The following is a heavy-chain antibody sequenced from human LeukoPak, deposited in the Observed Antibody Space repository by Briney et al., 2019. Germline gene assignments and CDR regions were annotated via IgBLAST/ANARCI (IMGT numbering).Heavy chain of an antibody. CDR2: IYYSGRT. CDR1: GGSISSGGYY. CDR3: AREGDDEGYCSGGSCYSFDP. V-gene: IGHV4-31*03. D-gene: IGHD2-15*01. J-gene: IGHJ5*02. Sequence: SQTLSLTRTVSGGSISSGGYYWSWIRQHPGKGLEWIGYIYYSGRTSYNPSLTRRVTISVDTSKNQFSLKLSSVTAADTAVYYCAREGDDEGYCSGGSCYSFDPWGQGTLVTVSS.